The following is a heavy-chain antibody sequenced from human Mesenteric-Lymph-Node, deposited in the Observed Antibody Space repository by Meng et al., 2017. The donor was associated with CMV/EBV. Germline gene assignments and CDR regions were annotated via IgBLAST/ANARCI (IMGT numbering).Heavy chain of an antibody. CDR1: GGSISSSSYY. J-gene: IGHJ4*02. Sequence: SETLSLTCTVSGGSISSSSYYWGWIRQPPGKGLEWIGSIYYSGSTYYNPSLKSRVTISVDTSKNQFSLKLSSVTAADTAVYYCARQTAERPNWGQGTLVTVSS. CDR2: IYYSGST. D-gene: IGHD6-25*01. CDR3: ARQTAERPN. V-gene: IGHV4-39*07.